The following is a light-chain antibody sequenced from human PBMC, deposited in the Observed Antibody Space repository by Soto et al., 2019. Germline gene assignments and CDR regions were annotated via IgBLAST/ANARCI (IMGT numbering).Light chain of an antibody. CDR2: DVS. CDR1: SSDVGGYNY. J-gene: IGLJ1*01. V-gene: IGLV2-11*01. CDR3: CSYAGSHTYV. Sequence: QSVLTQPRSVSGSPGQSVTISCTGTSSDVGGYNYVSWYQQHPGKAPKLMIYDVSKRPSGVPDRFSGSKSGNTASLTISGLQAENEADYYCCSYAGSHTYVFCSGTKLTVL.